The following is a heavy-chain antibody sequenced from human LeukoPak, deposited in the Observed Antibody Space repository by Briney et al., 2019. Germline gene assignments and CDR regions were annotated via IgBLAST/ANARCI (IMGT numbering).Heavy chain of an antibody. V-gene: IGHV4-31*03. CDR2: IYYSGST. J-gene: IGHJ4*02. CDR1: GGSISSGGYY. D-gene: IGHD3-10*01. CDR3: ARYYGSGKKFDY. Sequence: TLSLTCTVSGGSISSGGYYWSWIRQHPGKGLEWIGYIYYSGSTYYNPSLKSRVTISVDTSKNQFSLKLSSVTAADTAVYYCARYYGSGKKFDYWGQGTLVTVSS.